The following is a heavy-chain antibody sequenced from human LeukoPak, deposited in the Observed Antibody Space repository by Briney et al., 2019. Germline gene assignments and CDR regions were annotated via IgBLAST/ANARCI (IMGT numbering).Heavy chain of an antibody. CDR3: AKGSSSWYGGPDY. CDR2: ISGGST. D-gene: IGHD6-13*01. V-gene: IGHV3-38-3*01. CDR1: GFTVSSNE. J-gene: IGHJ4*02. Sequence: GGSLRLSCAASGFTVSSNEMSWVRQAPGKGLEWVSSISGGSTYYADSRKGRFTISRDNSKNTLYLQMNSLRAEDTAVYYCAKGSSSWYGGPDYWGQGTLVTVSS.